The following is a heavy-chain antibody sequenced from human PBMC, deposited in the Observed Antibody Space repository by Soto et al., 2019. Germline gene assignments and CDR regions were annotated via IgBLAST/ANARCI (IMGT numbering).Heavy chain of an antibody. D-gene: IGHD2-2*01. CDR1: GGSISSSTYY. J-gene: IGHJ6*02. Sequence: SETLSLTCTVSGGSISSSTYYWGCFRQPPGKGLEWIGSIYYSGSTYYNPSLKSRVTISVDTSKNKFSLKLSSVTAADTAVYYCARVPFSTRAYYYGMDVWGQGTTVTVSS. CDR3: ARVPFSTRAYYYGMDV. V-gene: IGHV4-39*01. CDR2: IYYSGST.